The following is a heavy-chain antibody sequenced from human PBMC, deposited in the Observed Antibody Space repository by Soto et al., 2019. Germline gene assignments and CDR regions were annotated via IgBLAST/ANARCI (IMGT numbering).Heavy chain of an antibody. D-gene: IGHD6-13*01. Sequence: SVKVSCKASGGTFSSYAISWVRQAPGQGLEWMGGIIPIFGTANYAQKFQGRVTITADKSTSTAYMELSSLRSEDTAVYYCAATSYSSSWPYVYWGQGXLVTVSS. CDR3: AATSYSSSWPYVY. CDR2: IIPIFGTA. V-gene: IGHV1-69*06. CDR1: GGTFSSYA. J-gene: IGHJ4*02.